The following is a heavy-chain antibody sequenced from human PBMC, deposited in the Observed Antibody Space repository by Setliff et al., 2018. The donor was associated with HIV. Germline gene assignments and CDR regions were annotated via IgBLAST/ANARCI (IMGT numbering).Heavy chain of an antibody. CDR2: IYPGDCDA. Sequence: GESLKISCKGSGYSFTRYWIGWVRQMPGQALEWIGVIYPGDCDARYSPSFQDQFTMSADKSISTAYLQWSSLKASDTGIYFCARASLAARPHFFDSWGQVTLVTFSS. V-gene: IGHV5-51*01. CDR3: ARASLAARPHFFDS. CDR1: GYSFTRYW. J-gene: IGHJ4*02. D-gene: IGHD6-6*01.